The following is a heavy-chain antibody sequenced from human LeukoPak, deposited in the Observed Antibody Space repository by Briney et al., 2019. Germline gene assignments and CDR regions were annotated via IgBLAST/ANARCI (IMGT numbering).Heavy chain of an antibody. J-gene: IGHJ5*02. V-gene: IGHV4-59*08. D-gene: IGHD3/OR15-3a*01. CDR3: ARGHYDLNL. CDR2: IFSSGST. CDR1: GESISKYH. Sequence: SETLSLTCTVSGESISKYHWTWIRQPPGKGLEWIGFIFSSGSTNYNPSLKSRLTISLDTSNNQFSLKLTSVTAADTAVYYCARGHYDLNLWGPGTLVTVSS.